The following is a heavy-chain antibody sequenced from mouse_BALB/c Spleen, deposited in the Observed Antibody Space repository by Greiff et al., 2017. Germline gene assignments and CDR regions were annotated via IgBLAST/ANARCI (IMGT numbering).Heavy chain of an antibody. Sequence: EVQLQQSGPELVKPGASVKMSCKASGYTFTSYVMHWVKQKPGQGLEWIGYINPYNDGTKYNEKFKGKATLTSDKSSSTAYMELSSLTSEDSAVYYCARWSYYRYDDYAMDYWGQGTSVTVSS. CDR2: INPYNDGT. CDR3: ARWSYYRYDDYAMDY. J-gene: IGHJ4*01. CDR1: GYTFTSYV. D-gene: IGHD2-14*01. V-gene: IGHV1-14*01.